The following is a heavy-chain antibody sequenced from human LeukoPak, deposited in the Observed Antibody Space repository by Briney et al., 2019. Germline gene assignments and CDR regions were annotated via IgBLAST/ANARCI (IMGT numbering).Heavy chain of an antibody. CDR2: ISGSGGST. Sequence: GGSLRLSCAASGFTFSSYAMSWVRQAPGKGLESVSAISGSGGSTYYADSVKGRFTISRDNSKNTLYLQMNSLRAEDTAVYYCAYYDFWSGYPDYWGQGTLVTVSS. CDR1: GFTFSSYA. V-gene: IGHV3-23*01. D-gene: IGHD3-3*01. J-gene: IGHJ4*02. CDR3: AYYDFWSGYPDY.